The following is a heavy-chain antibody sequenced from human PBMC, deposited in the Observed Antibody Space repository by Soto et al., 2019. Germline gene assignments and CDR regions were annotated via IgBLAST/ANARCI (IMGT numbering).Heavy chain of an antibody. CDR1: GFTFSNYE. CDR2: INTSGGTI. V-gene: IGHV3-48*03. J-gene: IGHJ4*02. CDR3: ARENYDSSGYFLDY. D-gene: IGHD3-22*01. Sequence: VQLVESGGGLVQPGGSLRLSCAVSGFTFSNYEMSWVRQAPGKGLEWVSYINTSGGTIYYADSVKGRFTISRDNAKNSVYLQMSRLRAEDTAIYYCARENYDSSGYFLDYWGQGTLVTVSS.